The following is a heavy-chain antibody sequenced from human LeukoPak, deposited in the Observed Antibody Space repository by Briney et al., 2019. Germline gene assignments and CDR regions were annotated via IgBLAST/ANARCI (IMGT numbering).Heavy chain of an antibody. CDR1: GFTFSSYW. D-gene: IGHD3-22*01. Sequence: HPGGSLRLSCAASGFTFSSYWMSWVRQAPGKGLEWVSAISGSGGSTFYADSVKGRFTISRDNSKNTVYLQMSSLRAEDTAVYYCARDWYYYDSNAYPPFDFWGQGTLVTVSS. CDR3: ARDWYYYDSNAYPPFDF. V-gene: IGHV3-23*01. J-gene: IGHJ4*02. CDR2: ISGSGGST.